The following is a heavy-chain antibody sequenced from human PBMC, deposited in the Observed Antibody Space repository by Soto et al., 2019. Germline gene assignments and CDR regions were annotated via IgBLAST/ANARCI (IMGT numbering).Heavy chain of an antibody. CDR1: GGTFSSYA. J-gene: IGHJ6*02. V-gene: IGHV1-69*13. CDR3: ARRRDTAMSYGSGYYYYYGMDV. D-gene: IGHD5-18*01. CDR2: IIPIFGTA. Sequence: GASVKVSCKAPGGTFSSYAISWVRQAPGQGLEWMGGIIPIFGTANYAQKFQGRVTITADESTSTAYMELSSLRSEDTAVYYCARRRDTAMSYGSGYYYYYGMDVWGQGTTVTVS.